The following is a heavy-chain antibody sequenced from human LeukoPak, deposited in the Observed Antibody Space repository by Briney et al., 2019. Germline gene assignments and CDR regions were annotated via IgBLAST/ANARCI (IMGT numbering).Heavy chain of an antibody. J-gene: IGHJ2*01. CDR3: AREDRFGGSYSYWYFDL. V-gene: IGHV1-69*13. CDR2: IIPIFGTA. Sequence: SVKVSCKASGGTFSSYAISWVRQAPGQGLEWMGGIIPIFGTANYAQKFQGRVTITADESTSTAYMELSSLRSEDTAVYYCAREDRFGGSYSYWYFDLWGRGTLVTVSS. CDR1: GGTFSSYA. D-gene: IGHD1-26*01.